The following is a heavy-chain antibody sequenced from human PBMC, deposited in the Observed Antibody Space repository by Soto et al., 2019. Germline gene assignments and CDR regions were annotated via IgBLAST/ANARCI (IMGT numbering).Heavy chain of an antibody. CDR3: AKDSRATMVRGVIIPPGY. D-gene: IGHD3-10*01. Sequence: PGGSLRLSCAASGFTFSNYAMSWVRQAPGKGLEWVSAISGSGDSTYYADSVKGRFTISRDNSKNTLYLQMNGLSAEDTAIYYCAKDSRATMVRGVIIPPGYWGQGTLVTVSS. CDR2: ISGSGDST. V-gene: IGHV3-23*01. J-gene: IGHJ4*02. CDR1: GFTFSNYA.